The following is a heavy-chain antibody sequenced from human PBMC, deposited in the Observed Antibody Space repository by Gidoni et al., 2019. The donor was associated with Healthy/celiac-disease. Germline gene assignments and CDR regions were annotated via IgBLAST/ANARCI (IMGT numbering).Heavy chain of an antibody. J-gene: IGHJ2*01. D-gene: IGHD7-27*01. V-gene: IGHV3-23*01. Sequence: EVQLLESGGGLVQPGGSLRLSCAACGFTFSSYAMSWVRQAPGKGLEWVSAISGSGGSTYYADSVKGRFTISRDTSKNTLYLQMNSLRAEDTAVYYCANGRWGGGYFDLWGRGTLVTVSS. CDR2: ISGSGGST. CDR3: ANGRWGGGYFDL. CDR1: GFTFSSYA.